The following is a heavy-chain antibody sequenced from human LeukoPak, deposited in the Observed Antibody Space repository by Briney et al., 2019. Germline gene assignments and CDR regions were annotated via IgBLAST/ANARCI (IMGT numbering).Heavy chain of an antibody. V-gene: IGHV3-21*01. CDR2: ISSSSSYI. D-gene: IGHD5-12*01. J-gene: IGHJ6*02. CDR3: ARAWGEYSGYDYGYYYYGMDV. Sequence: GGSLRLSCSASGFTFSSYSMKWVRQAPGKGLGWVSSISSSSSYIYYADSVKGRFTISRDNAKNSLYLQMNSLRAEDTAVYYCARAWGEYSGYDYGYYYYGMDVWGQGTTVTVSS. CDR1: GFTFSSYS.